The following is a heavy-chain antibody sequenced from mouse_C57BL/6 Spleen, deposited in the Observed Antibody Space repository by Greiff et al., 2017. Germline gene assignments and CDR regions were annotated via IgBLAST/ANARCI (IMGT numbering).Heavy chain of an antibody. V-gene: IGHV1-20*01. CDR3: ARGMDSSLYYYAMDY. CDR2: ITPYNGDT. J-gene: IGHJ4*01. D-gene: IGHD1-1*01. CDR1: GYSFTGYF. Sequence: VQLQQSGPELVKPGDSVKISCKASGYSFTGYFMNWVMQSHGKSLEWIGRITPYNGDTFYNQKFKGKATLTVDKSSSTAHMELRSLTSEDSAVYYCARGMDSSLYYYAMDYWGQGTSVTVSS.